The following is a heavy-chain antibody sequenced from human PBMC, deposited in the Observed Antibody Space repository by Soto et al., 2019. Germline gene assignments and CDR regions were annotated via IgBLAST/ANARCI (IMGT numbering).Heavy chain of an antibody. J-gene: IGHJ4*02. V-gene: IGHV3-23*01. CDR1: VFPFSSYA. CDR3: AKDGTNSGYDFAFYFDY. Sequence: GGSLRLSCAASVFPFSSYAMSWVRQAPGKGLEWVSAISGSGGSTYYADSVKGRFTISRDNSKNTLYLQMNSLRAEDTAVYYCAKDGTNSGYDFAFYFDYWGQGTLVTVSS. D-gene: IGHD5-12*01. CDR2: ISGSGGST.